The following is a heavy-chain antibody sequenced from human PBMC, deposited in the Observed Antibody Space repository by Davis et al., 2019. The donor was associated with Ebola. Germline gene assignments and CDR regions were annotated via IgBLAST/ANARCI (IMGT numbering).Heavy chain of an antibody. D-gene: IGHD2-15*01. CDR1: GGSIISSTSFY. V-gene: IGHV4-39*01. Sequence: GSLRLSCAVSGGSIISSTSFYWGWIRQPPGKGLEWIGTISYSGSTYYNPSLRSRVTISVDTSKNQFSLKLSSVTAADTAVYYCARHGSGGSCFPNWGQGTLVTVSS. CDR3: ARHGSGGSCFPN. J-gene: IGHJ4*02. CDR2: ISYSGST.